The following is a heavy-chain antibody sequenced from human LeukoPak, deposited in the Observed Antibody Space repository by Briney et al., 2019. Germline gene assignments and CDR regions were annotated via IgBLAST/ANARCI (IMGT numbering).Heavy chain of an antibody. CDR3: TRVGYIDEGIDY. J-gene: IGHJ4*02. D-gene: IGHD5-24*01. V-gene: IGHV3-23*01. CDR2: ISGSGSST. CDR1: GFTFTSYA. Sequence: SGGSLRLSCAASGFTFTSYAMNWVRQAPGKGLEWVSTISGSGSSTYYVDSVKGRFTISRDNSKNTLYLQMNSLRAEDTAIYYCTRVGYIDEGIDYWGQGTLVTVSS.